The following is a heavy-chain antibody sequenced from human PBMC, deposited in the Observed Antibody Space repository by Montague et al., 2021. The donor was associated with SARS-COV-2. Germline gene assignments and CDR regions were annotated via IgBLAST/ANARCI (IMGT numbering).Heavy chain of an antibody. V-gene: IGHV4-59*01. CDR1: GGSLNGYF. D-gene: IGHD6-13*01. J-gene: IGHJ4*02. Sequence: SETLSLTCTVSGGSLNGYFWSWIRQAPGKTLEWLGYVHFGGITNYNPSXXSRVDISVDTSKSQLSLRLASVTAADTAVYYCVRVGVSNWYSFFDYWGQGTLVTVSS. CDR2: VHFGGIT. CDR3: VRVGVSNWYSFFDY.